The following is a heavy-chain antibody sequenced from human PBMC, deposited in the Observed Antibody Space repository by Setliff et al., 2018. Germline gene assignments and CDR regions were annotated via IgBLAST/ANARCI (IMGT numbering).Heavy chain of an antibody. D-gene: IGHD6-6*01. CDR3: LRDRPYSNSPEDAFDV. J-gene: IGHJ3*01. CDR2: IFPKTGNT. V-gene: IGHV1-18*01. Sequence: ASVKVSCKASGYVFNRYPIQWVRQAPGQGLEWMGWIFPKTGNTNYAHKLQGRVSMTTDTSTGTAYMELRSLRSDDTAVYYCLRDRPYSNSPEDAFDVWGQGTTVTVSS. CDR1: GYVFNRYP.